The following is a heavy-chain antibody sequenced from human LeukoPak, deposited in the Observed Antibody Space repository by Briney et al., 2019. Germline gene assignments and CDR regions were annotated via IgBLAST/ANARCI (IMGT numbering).Heavy chain of an antibody. CDR2: VYYSGST. CDR3: ARCWFGEDAFDI. V-gene: IGHV4-59*12. CDR1: GGSISNYY. Sequence: PSETLSLTCTVSGGSISNYYWTWIRQPPGKGLEWIAYVYYSGSTNYNPSLKSRVSISVDTSKNQFSLKLSSVTVADTAAYYCARCWFGEDAFDIWGQGTMVTVSS. D-gene: IGHD3-10*01. J-gene: IGHJ3*02.